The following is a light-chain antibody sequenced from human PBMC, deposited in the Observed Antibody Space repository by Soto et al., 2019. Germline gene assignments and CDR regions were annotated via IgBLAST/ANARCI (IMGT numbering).Light chain of an antibody. J-gene: IGLJ1*01. Sequence: QSALTQPASVSWSPGQSITISCTGTSSDVGAYNYVSWYQHHPGDAPKLLIYDVSTRPSGVSNRFSGSKSGNTASLTISGLQAEDEADYYCSSYTTSTTRVFGTGTKVTVL. CDR1: SSDVGAYNY. CDR2: DVS. V-gene: IGLV2-14*03. CDR3: SSYTTSTTRV.